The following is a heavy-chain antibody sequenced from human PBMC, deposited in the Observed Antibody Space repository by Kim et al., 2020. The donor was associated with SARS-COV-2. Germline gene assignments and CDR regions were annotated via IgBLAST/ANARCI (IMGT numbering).Heavy chain of an antibody. CDR3: TSKYYYDSSGYYYADW. CDR1: GHPITSVYF. J-gene: IGHJ4*02. Sequence: SETLSLTCTVSGHPITSVYFWGWIRQSPGKGLEWLGSIYQSGTTYYNPSLKSRVTISIDTSKSHFSLRLNSGTAADTAVYYCTSKYYYDSSGYYYADWWGQGTLVTVSS. D-gene: IGHD3-22*01. V-gene: IGHV4-38-2*02. CDR2: IYQSGTT.